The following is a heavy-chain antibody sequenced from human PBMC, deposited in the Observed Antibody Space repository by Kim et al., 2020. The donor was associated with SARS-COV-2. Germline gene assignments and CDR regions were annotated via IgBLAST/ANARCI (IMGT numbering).Heavy chain of an antibody. J-gene: IGHJ6*03. V-gene: IGHV4-34*01. Sequence: SETLSLTCAVYGGSFSGYYWSWIRQPPGKGLEWIGEINHSGSTNYNPSLKSRVTISVDTSKNQFSLKLSSVTAADTAVYYCARGIRGSYYSYYYYYMDVWGKGTTVTVSS. D-gene: IGHD1-26*01. CDR2: INHSGST. CDR1: GGSFSGYY. CDR3: ARGIRGSYYSYYYYYMDV.